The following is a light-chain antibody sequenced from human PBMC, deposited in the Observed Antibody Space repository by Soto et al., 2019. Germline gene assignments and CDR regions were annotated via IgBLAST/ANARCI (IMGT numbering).Light chain of an antibody. J-gene: IGKJ4*01. CDR1: QNIIRW. Sequence: DIQMTQSPSTLSPSVGDRVTITCRASQNIIRWLAWYQEIPGKAPKLLIYDASSLQSGVPSRFSGSGFGTEFTLTISSLQPDDIGTYYCQQYATDSLTFGGGTKVDI. V-gene: IGKV1-5*01. CDR2: DAS. CDR3: QQYATDSLT.